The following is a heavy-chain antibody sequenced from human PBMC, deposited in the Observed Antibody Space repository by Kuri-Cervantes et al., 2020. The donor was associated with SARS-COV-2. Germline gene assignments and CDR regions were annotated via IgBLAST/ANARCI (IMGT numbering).Heavy chain of an antibody. D-gene: IGHD4-17*01. CDR1: GDSIKNYY. CDR3: ARTTVTTIWYFDL. Sequence: SETLSLTCTVSGDSIKNYYWSWIRQPPGKGLEWIGYIYYSGSTNYNPSLKSRVTISADTSKNQFSLKLSSVTAADTAVYYCARTTVTTIWYFDLWGRGTLVPSPQ. CDR2: IYYSGST. V-gene: IGHV4-59*08. J-gene: IGHJ2*01.